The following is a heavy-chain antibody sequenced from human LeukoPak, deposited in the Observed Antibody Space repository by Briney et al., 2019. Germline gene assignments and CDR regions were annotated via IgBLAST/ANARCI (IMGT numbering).Heavy chain of an antibody. CDR2: IIPIFGTA. CDR3: ARALAVAGPSIVYYYYYMDV. V-gene: IGHV1-69*13. Sequence: SVKVSCKASGGTFSSYAISWVRQAPGQGLEWMGGIIPIFGTANYAQKFQGRVTITADESTSTAYMELSSLRSEDTAVYYCARALAVAGPSIVYYYYYMDVWGKGTTVTISS. CDR1: GGTFSSYA. D-gene: IGHD6-19*01. J-gene: IGHJ6*03.